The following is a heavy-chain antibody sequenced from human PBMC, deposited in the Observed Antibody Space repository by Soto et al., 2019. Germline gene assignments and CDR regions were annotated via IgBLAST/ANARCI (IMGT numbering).Heavy chain of an antibody. D-gene: IGHD3-10*01. CDR1: GFTFSTYA. Sequence: EVQMLESGGGLVEPGGSLRLSCAASGFTFSTYAMTWVRQAPDKGLAWVSTISDSGANTYYADSMKGRFTISRDNSKNTLYLQMNILRADGTAVYYCAKALNRDFSDFDSWDQGTQVSVSS. J-gene: IGHJ4*02. CDR3: AKALNRDFSDFDS. CDR2: ISDSGANT. V-gene: IGHV3-23*01.